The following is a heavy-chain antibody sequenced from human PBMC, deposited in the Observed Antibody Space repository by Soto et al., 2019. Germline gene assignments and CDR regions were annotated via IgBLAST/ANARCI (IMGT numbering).Heavy chain of an antibody. J-gene: IGHJ6*03. D-gene: IGHD4-4*01. V-gene: IGHV3-15*01. CDR2: IKSKTDGGTT. CDR1: GFTFSNAW. Sequence: GGSLRLSCAASGFTFSNAWMSWVRQAPGKGLEWVGRIKSKTDGGTTDYAAPVKGRFTISRDDSKNTLYLQMNSLKTEDTAVYYCTTTVTKDYYYYMDVWGKGTTVTVSS. CDR3: TTTVTKDYYYYMDV.